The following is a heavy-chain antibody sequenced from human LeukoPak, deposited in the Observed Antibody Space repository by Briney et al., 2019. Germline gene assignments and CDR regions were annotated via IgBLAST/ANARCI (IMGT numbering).Heavy chain of an antibody. CDR1: GCTFSTYS. V-gene: IGHV3-48*04. J-gene: IGHJ4*02. Sequence: PGGALRLSCAASGCTFSTYSLHWVRQAPGMGLEWVSYISSSSSTIFYAASAKARSTISRDNDKNSLYLQMNSLRAVDTALYSSARMHYFDNWGQGTLVTVSS. CDR3: ARMHYFDN. CDR2: ISSSSSTI.